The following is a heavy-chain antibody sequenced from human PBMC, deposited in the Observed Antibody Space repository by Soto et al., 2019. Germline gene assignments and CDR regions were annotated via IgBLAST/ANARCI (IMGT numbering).Heavy chain of an antibody. Sequence: SETLSLTCTVSGGSISNADYYWSWVRQPPGKGLEWIGYIYSGSSFFNPSLKSRVTMSKDTSKNQFSLRLTSVTAADTAVYYCARAIVVTVGGMDVWGRGTTVTVSS. CDR3: ARAIVVTVGGMDV. V-gene: IGHV4-30-4*01. D-gene: IGHD5-12*01. CDR1: GGSISNADYY. J-gene: IGHJ6*02. CDR2: IYSGSS.